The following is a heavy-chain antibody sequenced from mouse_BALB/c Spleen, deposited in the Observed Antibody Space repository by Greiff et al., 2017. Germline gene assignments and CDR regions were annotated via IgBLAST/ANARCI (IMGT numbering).Heavy chain of an antibody. CDR2: ISSGSSTI. D-gene: IGHD4-1*01. Sequence: EVKLVESGGGLVQPGGSRKLSCAASGFTFSSFGMHWVRQAPEKGLEWVAYISSGSSTIYYADTVKGRFTISRDNPKNTLFLQMTSLRSEDTAMYYCARRGKNWDGGYFDYWGQGTTLTVSS. CDR1: GFTFSSFG. CDR3: ARRGKNWDGGYFDY. J-gene: IGHJ2*01. V-gene: IGHV5-17*02.